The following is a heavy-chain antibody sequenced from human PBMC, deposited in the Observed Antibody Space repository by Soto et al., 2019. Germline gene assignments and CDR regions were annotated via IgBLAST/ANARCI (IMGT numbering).Heavy chain of an antibody. CDR3: TKASPDRHHMDV. V-gene: IGHV3-23*01. CDR1: GFTFSKFV. Sequence: EVHLLESGGDLVQPGGSLRLSCAASGFTFSKFVMRWVRQTPGKGLERVSTITETGGDTYYTDSVKDRFNISRDNSKNTLYLQMTSLRAEDTALYYCTKASPDRHHMDVWGQGTTVTVSS. CDR2: ITETGGDT. J-gene: IGHJ6*02.